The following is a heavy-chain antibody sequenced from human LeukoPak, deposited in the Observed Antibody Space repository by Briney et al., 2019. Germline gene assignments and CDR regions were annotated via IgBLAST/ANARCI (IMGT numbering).Heavy chain of an antibody. D-gene: IGHD3-9*01. CDR1: GFTFDDYG. J-gene: IGHJ3*02. CDR2: INWNGGST. CDR3: ARGGPTYYDILTGYYYDDAFDT. Sequence: PGGSLRLSCAASGFTFDDYGMSWVRQAPGKGLEWVSGINWNGGSTGYADSVKGRFTISRDNAKNSLYLQMNSLRAEDTALYYCARGGPTYYDILTGYYYDDAFDTWGQGTMVTVSS. V-gene: IGHV3-20*04.